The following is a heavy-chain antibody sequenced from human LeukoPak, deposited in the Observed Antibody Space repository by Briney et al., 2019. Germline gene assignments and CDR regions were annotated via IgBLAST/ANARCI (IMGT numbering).Heavy chain of an antibody. CDR1: GFPFSSYS. CDR2: ISSSSYI. CDR3: ARAAPLSYYYGSGSFDG. Sequence: GSLRLSCAASGFPFSSYSMNWVRQAPGKGLEWVSSISSSSYIYYADSVKGRFTISRDNAKNSLYLQMNSLRAEDTAVYYCARAAPLSYYYGSGSFDGWGQGTLVTVSS. V-gene: IGHV3-21*01. D-gene: IGHD3-10*01. J-gene: IGHJ4*02.